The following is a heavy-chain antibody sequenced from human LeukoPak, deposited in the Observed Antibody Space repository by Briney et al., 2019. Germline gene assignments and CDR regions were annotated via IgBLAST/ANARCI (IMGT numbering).Heavy chain of an antibody. Sequence: SETLSLTCAVYGGSFSGYYWSWIRQPPGKGLEWIGEINHSGSTNYNPSLKSRVTISVDTSKNQFSLKLSSVTAADTAVYYCARYDFGVVMIGHAFDIWGQGTLVTVSS. CDR2: INHSGST. D-gene: IGHD3-3*01. J-gene: IGHJ4*02. CDR1: GGSFSGYY. V-gene: IGHV4-34*01. CDR3: ARYDFGVVMIGHAFDI.